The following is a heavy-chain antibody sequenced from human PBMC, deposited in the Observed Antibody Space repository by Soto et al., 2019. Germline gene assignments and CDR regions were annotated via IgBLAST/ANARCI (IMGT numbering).Heavy chain of an antibody. CDR2: ISSSAIAI. Sequence: GGSLRLSCAASGFRFSDYTMIWVRQAPGKGLEWVSFISSSAIAIYYTDSVKGRFTISRDNAKNSLYLQMNSLRDEDTAVYYCARDLRGANYGFSDYWGQGTLVTVSS. CDR3: ARDLRGANYGFSDY. J-gene: IGHJ4*02. D-gene: IGHD4-17*01. V-gene: IGHV3-48*02. CDR1: GFRFSDYT.